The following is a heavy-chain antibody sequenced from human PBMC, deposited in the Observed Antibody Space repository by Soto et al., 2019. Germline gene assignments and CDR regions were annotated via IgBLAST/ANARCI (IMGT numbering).Heavy chain of an antibody. J-gene: IGHJ3*02. D-gene: IGHD6-19*01. CDR1: GDTFTSYY. V-gene: IGHV1-46*01. CDR3: ARGAKLTVAGKLSVFDI. CDR2: VNPSGGGT. Sequence: QVQLMQSGAEVKKPGASVKVSCNTSGDTFTSYYFHWVRQAPGLRLEWLGTVNPSGGGTFYAQWVRGRVTMSSETSTSTVYMELSSLSSEDTAIYYCARGAKLTVAGKLSVFDIWGQGTLVTVSS.